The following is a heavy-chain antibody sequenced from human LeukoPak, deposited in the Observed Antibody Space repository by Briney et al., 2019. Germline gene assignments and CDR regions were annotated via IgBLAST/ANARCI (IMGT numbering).Heavy chain of an antibody. Sequence: GGSLRLSCAAPGFPFSNYWMHWVRQAPGKGLVWVSRINRDGISTTNADPVMGPFSTSRYNAKNPLYRQRISVRAVDTAVCYCARDHDGPDYWGQGTLVTVSS. CDR1: GFPFSNYW. CDR2: INRDGIST. D-gene: IGHD1-1*01. J-gene: IGHJ4*02. V-gene: IGHV3-74*01. CDR3: ARDHDGPDY.